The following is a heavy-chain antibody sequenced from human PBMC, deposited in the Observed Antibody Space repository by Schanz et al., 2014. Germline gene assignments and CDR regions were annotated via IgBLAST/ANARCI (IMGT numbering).Heavy chain of an antibody. J-gene: IGHJ1*01. D-gene: IGHD2-21*01. V-gene: IGHV3-30*14. Sequence: VQLVESGGGLVKPGGSLRLSCAAYGFTLSSYAMHWVRQAPGKGLEWVAVISYDGSNKYYADSVKGRFTISRDNSKNTLYRQMSSLRHEDSAVYYCVKDAYCAAVFFPTEYFQPWGQGTLXAAST. CDR2: ISYDGSNK. CDR1: GFTLSSYA. CDR3: VKDAYCAAVFFPTEYFQP.